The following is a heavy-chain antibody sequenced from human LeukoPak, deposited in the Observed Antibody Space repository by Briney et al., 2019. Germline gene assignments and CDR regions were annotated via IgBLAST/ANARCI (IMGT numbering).Heavy chain of an antibody. CDR1: GFTFRSYE. D-gene: IGHD2-21*01. V-gene: IGHV3-48*03. CDR3: ARELRGVMGDACDV. J-gene: IGHJ3*01. Sequence: GGSLRLSCAASGFTFRSYEMNWVRQAPGKGLEWVSYIDTSGSGIYYTDSVKGRFTMSRDNAKNSLFLQMNSLRAEDTAVYYCARELRGVMGDACDVWGKGTMVTVSS. CDR2: IDTSGSGI.